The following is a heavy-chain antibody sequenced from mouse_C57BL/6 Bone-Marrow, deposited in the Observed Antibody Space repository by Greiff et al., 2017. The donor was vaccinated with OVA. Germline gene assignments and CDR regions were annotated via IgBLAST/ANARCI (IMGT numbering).Heavy chain of an antibody. J-gene: IGHJ4*01. V-gene: IGHV1-26*01. CDR3: APYYGSSYVDAMDY. Sequence: VQLQQSGPELVKPGASVKISCKASGYTFTDYYMNWVKQSHGKSLEWIGDINPNNGGTSYNQKFKGKATLTVDKSSSTAYMELRSLTSEDSAVYYCAPYYGSSYVDAMDYWGQGTSVTVSS. CDR1: GYTFTDYY. CDR2: INPNNGGT. D-gene: IGHD1-1*01.